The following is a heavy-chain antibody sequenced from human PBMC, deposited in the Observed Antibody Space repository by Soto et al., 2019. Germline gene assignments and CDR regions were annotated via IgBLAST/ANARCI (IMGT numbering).Heavy chain of an antibody. V-gene: IGHV4-39*01. CDR1: NFSVLTSIYY. Sequence: SETLSLTCTVSNFSVLTSIYYWAWIRQPPGKGLEWVGTVYYTGTTYYNPSLQSRITISIDTSKNQFSLNLNSVTAADTAVYYCARNWNLALVPAAYFDSWGQGTLVTVSS. CDR3: ARNWNLALVPAAYFDS. D-gene: IGHD2-2*01. CDR2: VYYTGTT. J-gene: IGHJ4*02.